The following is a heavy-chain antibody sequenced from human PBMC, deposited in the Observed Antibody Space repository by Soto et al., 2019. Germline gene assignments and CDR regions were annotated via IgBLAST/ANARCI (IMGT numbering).Heavy chain of an antibody. D-gene: IGHD3-3*01. CDR2: INPNSGGT. V-gene: IGHV1-2*04. CDR3: ARDRGRFLEWSPYYYYGMDV. Sequence: ASVKVSCKASGYTFTGYYMHWVRQAPGQGLEWMGWINPNSGGTNYAQKFQGWVTMTRDTSISTAYMELSRLRSDDTAVYYCARDRGRFLEWSPYYYYGMDVWGQGTTVTV. J-gene: IGHJ6*02. CDR1: GYTFTGYY.